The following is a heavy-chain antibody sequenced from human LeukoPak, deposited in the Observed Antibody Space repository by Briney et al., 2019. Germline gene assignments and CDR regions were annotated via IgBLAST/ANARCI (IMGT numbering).Heavy chain of an antibody. V-gene: IGHV4-34*01. CDR3: ARGGAGCGGYCSSTSCYNWFDP. Sequence: SETLSLTCAVYGGSFSGYYWSWIRQPPGKGLEWIGEINHSGSTNYNPSLKSRVTISVDTSKNQFSLKLSSVTAADTAVYYCARGGAGCGGYCSSTSCYNWFDPWGQGTLVTVSS. CDR1: GGSFSGYY. CDR2: INHSGST. J-gene: IGHJ5*02. D-gene: IGHD2-2*03.